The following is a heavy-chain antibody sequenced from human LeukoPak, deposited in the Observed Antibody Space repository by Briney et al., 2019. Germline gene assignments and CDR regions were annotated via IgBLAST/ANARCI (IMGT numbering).Heavy chain of an antibody. CDR2: IYYSGST. Sequence: SETLSLTCTVSGGSISSYYWSWIRQPPGKGLEWIGYIYYSGSTNYNPSLKGRVTISVDTSKNQFSLKLSSVTAADTAVYYCAGGYCSGGSCSPGWFDPWGQGTLVTVSS. CDR3: AGGYCSGGSCSPGWFDP. V-gene: IGHV4-59*01. J-gene: IGHJ5*02. D-gene: IGHD2-15*01. CDR1: GGSISSYY.